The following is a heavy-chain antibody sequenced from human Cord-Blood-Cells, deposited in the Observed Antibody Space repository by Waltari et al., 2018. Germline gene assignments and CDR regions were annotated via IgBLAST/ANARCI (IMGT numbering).Heavy chain of an antibody. Sequence: QLQLQESGPGLVKPSETLSLTCTVSGGSISSSSYYWGWIRQPPRKGLEWIGSIDYSGGTYSNPSLKSRVTISVDTSKNQFSLKLSSVTAADTAVYYCVKVYDFWSGYYTFAFDIWGQGTMVTVSS. CDR1: GGSISSSSYY. CDR2: IDYSGGT. CDR3: VKVYDFWSGYYTFAFDI. V-gene: IGHV4-39*01. J-gene: IGHJ3*02. D-gene: IGHD3-3*01.